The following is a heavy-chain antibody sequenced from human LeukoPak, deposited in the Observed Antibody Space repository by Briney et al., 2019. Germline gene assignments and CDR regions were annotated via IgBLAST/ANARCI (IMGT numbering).Heavy chain of an antibody. CDR2: INHSGST. J-gene: IGHJ4*02. Sequence: SETLSLTCAVYGGSFSGYYWSWIRQPPGKGLEWIGEINHSGSTNYNPSLKSRVTISVDTSKNQFSLKLSSVTAADTAVYYCARGLPPIVVVPAATRKRYYFDYWGQGTLVTVSS. CDR3: ARGLPPIVVVPAATRKRYYFDY. CDR1: GGSFSGYY. V-gene: IGHV4-34*01. D-gene: IGHD2-2*01.